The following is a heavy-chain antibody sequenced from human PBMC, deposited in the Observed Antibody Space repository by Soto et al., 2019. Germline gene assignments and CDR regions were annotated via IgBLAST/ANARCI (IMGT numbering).Heavy chain of an antibody. CDR2: IYPGDSDT. Sequence: PGESLKISCKGSGYSFTSYWIGWVRQMPGKGLEWMGIIYPGDSDTRYSPSFQGQVTISADKSISTAYLQWSSLKASDTAMYYCARLSTMIVVLPDYFDYWGQGTLVTVSS. D-gene: IGHD3-22*01. CDR3: ARLSTMIVVLPDYFDY. J-gene: IGHJ4*02. CDR1: GYSFTSYW. V-gene: IGHV5-51*01.